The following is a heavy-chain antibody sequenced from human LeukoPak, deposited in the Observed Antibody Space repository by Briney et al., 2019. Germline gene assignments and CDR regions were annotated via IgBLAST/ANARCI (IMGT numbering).Heavy chain of an antibody. V-gene: IGHV4-39*01. Sequence: SGTLSLTCIVSGGSISSSSYYWGWIRQPPGKGLEWIGSIYYSGSTYYNPSLKSRVTISVDTSKNQFSLKLSSVTAADTAVYYCASLGSSWYYFDYWGQGTLVTVSS. CDR2: IYYSGST. CDR3: ASLGSSWYYFDY. CDR1: GGSISSSSYY. J-gene: IGHJ4*02. D-gene: IGHD6-13*01.